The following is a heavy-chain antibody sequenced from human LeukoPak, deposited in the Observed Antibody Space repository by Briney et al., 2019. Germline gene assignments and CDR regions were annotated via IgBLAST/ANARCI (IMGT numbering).Heavy chain of an antibody. CDR1: GFTFDDYA. V-gene: IGHV3-9*01. D-gene: IGHD3-22*01. J-gene: IGHJ4*02. CDR3: AKDERNYYDSSGSPYFDY. CDR2: ISWNSGSI. Sequence: GRSLRLSCAASGFTFDDYAMHWVRQAPGKGLEWVSGISWNSGSIGYADSVKGRFTISRDNAKNSLYLQMNSLRAEDTALYYCAKDERNYYDSSGSPYFDYWGQGTLATVSS.